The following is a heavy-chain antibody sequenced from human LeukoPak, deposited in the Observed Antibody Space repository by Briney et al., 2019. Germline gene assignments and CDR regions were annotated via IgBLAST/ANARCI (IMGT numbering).Heavy chain of an antibody. Sequence: GGSLRLSCAASGFTFSRYGMHWVRQAPGKGLEWVSFTRFDGKNKYYADSVKGRFTISRDNSKNTLYLQMNSLRAEDTAVYYCAKASAMIVVVSKYFDYWGQGTLVTVSS. J-gene: IGHJ4*02. CDR2: TRFDGKNK. CDR3: AKASAMIVVVSKYFDY. CDR1: GFTFSRYG. V-gene: IGHV3-30*02. D-gene: IGHD3-22*01.